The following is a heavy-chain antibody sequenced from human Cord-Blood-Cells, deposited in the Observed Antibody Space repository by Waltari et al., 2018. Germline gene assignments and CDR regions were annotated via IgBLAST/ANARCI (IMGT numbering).Heavy chain of an antibody. D-gene: IGHD1-1*01. J-gene: IGHJ2*01. V-gene: IGHV4-61*09. CDR2: IYTSGST. CDR1: GGSISSGSYY. CDR3: ATYLEGYWYFDL. Sequence: QVQLQESGPGLVKPSQTLSLTCTVSGGSISSGSYYWSWIRQPAGKGLEWIGYIYTSGSTNYNPSLKSRVTISVDTSKNQFSLKLSSVTAADTAVYYCATYLEGYWYFDLWGRGTLVTVSS.